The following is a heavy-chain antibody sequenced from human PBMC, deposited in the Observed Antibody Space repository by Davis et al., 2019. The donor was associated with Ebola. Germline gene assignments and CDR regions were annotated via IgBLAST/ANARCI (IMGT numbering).Heavy chain of an antibody. J-gene: IGHJ6*02. D-gene: IGHD3-3*01. Sequence: GESLKISCVGSGFPFRRDWMTWPRQHPGKGLEWVGRIRSKANSYATTYAASVKGRFTISRDDSKNTAYLQMNSLKTEDTAVYYCTVTIFGVVTAPYGMDVWGQGTTVTVSS. CDR2: IRSKANSYAT. CDR3: TVTIFGVVTAPYGMDV. V-gene: IGHV3-73*01. CDR1: GFPFRRDW.